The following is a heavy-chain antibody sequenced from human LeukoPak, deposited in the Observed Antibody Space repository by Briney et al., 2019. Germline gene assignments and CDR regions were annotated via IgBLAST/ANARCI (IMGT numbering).Heavy chain of an antibody. D-gene: IGHD1-1*01. J-gene: IGHJ4*02. CDR1: GGTFSSYA. CDR3: ARGNNWNDEGFFWYFDY. CDR2: IIPIFGTA. Sequence: ASVKVSCKASGGTFSSYAISWVRQAPGQGLEWMGGIIPIFGTANYAQKFQGRVTITADKSTSTAYMELSSLRSEDTAVYYCARGNNWNDEGFFWYFDYWGQGTLVTVSS. V-gene: IGHV1-69*06.